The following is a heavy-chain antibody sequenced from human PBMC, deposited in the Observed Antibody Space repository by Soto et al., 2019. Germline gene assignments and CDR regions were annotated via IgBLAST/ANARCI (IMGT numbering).Heavy chain of an antibody. D-gene: IGHD1-1*01. CDR1: GGTFGNSA. Sequence: QVQLVQSGAEVKKPGSSVTVSCKASGGTFGNSAISWVRQAPGQGLEWMGGIMPIFPTSDYAQKFQGRVTITADESTSTAYMELTSLISEDTAVYYCARDKARQQIRGNYYYGMDVWGQGTTVIVTS. CDR2: IMPIFPTS. V-gene: IGHV1-69*12. CDR3: ARDKARQQIRGNYYYGMDV. J-gene: IGHJ6*01.